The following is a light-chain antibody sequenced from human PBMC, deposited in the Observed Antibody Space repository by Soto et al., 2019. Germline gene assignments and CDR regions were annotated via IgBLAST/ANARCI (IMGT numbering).Light chain of an antibody. V-gene: IGKV1-9*01. CDR3: QQLNSYPLT. J-gene: IGKJ3*01. Sequence: DIQLTQSPSFLSASVGDRVTITCRASQGISSYLAWYQQKPGKAPNLLIYTASTLQSGVPSRFSGSGSGTEITRTISSLQPEDFATYYCQQLNSYPLTFGPGTKVDIK. CDR2: TAS. CDR1: QGISSY.